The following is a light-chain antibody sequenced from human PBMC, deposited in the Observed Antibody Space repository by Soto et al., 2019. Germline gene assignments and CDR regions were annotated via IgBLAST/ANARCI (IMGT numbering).Light chain of an antibody. CDR2: EVS. CDR1: SSDVGGYNF. V-gene: IGLV2-8*01. J-gene: IGLJ2*01. CDR3: SSQAGRNTVV. Sequence: QSVLTQPPSASGSPGQSLTISCTGTSSDVGGYNFVSWYQQHPGKAPKLMIFEVSKRPSGVPDRFSGSKSGNTASLTVSGLQAEDEADYYCSSQAGRNTVVFGGGTKVTVL.